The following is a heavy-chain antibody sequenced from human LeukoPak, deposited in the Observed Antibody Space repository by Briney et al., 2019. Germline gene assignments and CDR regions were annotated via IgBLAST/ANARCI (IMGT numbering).Heavy chain of an antibody. J-gene: IGHJ3*01. CDR1: RGSISGDY. CDR2: IYTSGTT. Sequence: SETLSLTCTVSRGSISGDYWSWIRQPAGKGLEWIGLIYTSGTTNYNPSLKSRVTMSLDTSKNQFSLKLSSVTAADTAVYYCAKVFHDWGQGTMVTVSS. CDR3: AKVFHD. V-gene: IGHV4-4*07.